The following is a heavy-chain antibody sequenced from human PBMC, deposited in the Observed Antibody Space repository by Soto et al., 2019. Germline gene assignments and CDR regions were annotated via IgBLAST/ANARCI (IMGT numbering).Heavy chain of an antibody. Sequence: QVQLVQSGAEVKKPGSSVKVSCKASGGTFSGYAISGVRQAPGQGLEWLGGIIPIFGTANYAQKFQGRVTITADESTSTAYMELSSLRSEDTAVYYCASLRLWFGELLSPSYGMDVWGQGTTVTVSS. D-gene: IGHD3-10*01. CDR3: ASLRLWFGELLSPSYGMDV. CDR2: IIPIFGTA. CDR1: GGTFSGYA. V-gene: IGHV1-69*01. J-gene: IGHJ6*02.